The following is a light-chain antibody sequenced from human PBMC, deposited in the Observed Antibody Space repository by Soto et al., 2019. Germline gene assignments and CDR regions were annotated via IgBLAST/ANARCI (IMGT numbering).Light chain of an antibody. V-gene: IGKV1-39*01. CDR3: QQSYSTPRT. CDR1: QSISSY. J-gene: IGKJ1*01. CDR2: AAS. Sequence: DIQMTQSPSSLSASVGDRVTITCRASQSISSYLNWYQQQPGKAPKLLIYAASSLQSGVPSRFSGSGSGTDFTLTISRPQPEDFATYYCQQSYSTPRTFGQGTMVEIK.